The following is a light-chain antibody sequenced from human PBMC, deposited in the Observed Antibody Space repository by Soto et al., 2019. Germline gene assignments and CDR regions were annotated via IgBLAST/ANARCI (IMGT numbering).Light chain of an antibody. CDR2: DAC. CDR3: QQRSAWLT. CDR1: QSVSSY. Sequence: EIVLTQSPATLSLSPGERATLSCRASQSVSSYLAWYQQKPGQAPRLLIYDACNRATGIPARFSGSGSGTDFTLTISSLEPEDFAVYYCQQRSAWLTFGGGTKVEIK. V-gene: IGKV3-11*01. J-gene: IGKJ4*01.